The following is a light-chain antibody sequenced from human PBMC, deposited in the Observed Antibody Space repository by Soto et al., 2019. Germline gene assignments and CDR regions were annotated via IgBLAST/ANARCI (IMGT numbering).Light chain of an antibody. CDR3: SSYTSSSTFDV. CDR2: DVS. J-gene: IGLJ1*01. Sequence: QSALTQPASVSGSPGQSITISCTGTSNDVGGYNYVSWYQHHPGKAPKLMIYDVSNRPSGVSYRFSGSKSGDTASLTISGLQAEDEAEYYCSSYTSSSTFDVFGTGTKVTVL. V-gene: IGLV2-14*03. CDR1: SNDVGGYNY.